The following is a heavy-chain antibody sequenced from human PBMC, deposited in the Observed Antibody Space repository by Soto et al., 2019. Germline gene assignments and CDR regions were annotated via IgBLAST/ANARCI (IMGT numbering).Heavy chain of an antibody. CDR1: GGSSSSHY. D-gene: IGHD4-17*01. CDR3: ASSDDDDYYRGALGY. J-gene: IGHJ4*02. Sequence: SETLSVPSTVSGGSSSSHYCSCLRHTPRKGLEWIGYIYYSGSTNYNPALKSRVTISVDTSKNQFSLKLSSVTAADTAVYYCASSDDDDYYRGALGYWAQGPLVTVSS. CDR2: IYYSGST. V-gene: IGHV4-59*11.